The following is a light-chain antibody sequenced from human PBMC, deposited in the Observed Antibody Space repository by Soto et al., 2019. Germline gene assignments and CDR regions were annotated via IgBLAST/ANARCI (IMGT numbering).Light chain of an antibody. Sequence: EIVLTQSPATLSLSPGERATLSCRASQSVSTYLAWYQQKPGQAPRLLIYEASNRATGIPARFSGSGSGTDFSLTISSLEPEDFAVYYFQHLSKLPLTFGAGTQVQIK. CDR3: QHLSKLPLT. J-gene: IGKJ4*01. CDR2: EAS. CDR1: QSVSTY. V-gene: IGKV3-11*01.